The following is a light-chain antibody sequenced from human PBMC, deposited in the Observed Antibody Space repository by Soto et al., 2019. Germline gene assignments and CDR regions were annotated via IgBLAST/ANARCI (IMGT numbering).Light chain of an antibody. V-gene: IGKV1-9*01. CDR3: QQLNSYPLMYT. CDR1: QGISSY. CDR2: AAS. Sequence: IQLTQSPSSLSASVGDRVTITCRASQGISSYLAWYQQKPGKAPKLLIYAASTLQSGVPPRFSGSESGTDFTLTISSLQPEDFATYYCQQLNSYPLMYTFGQGTKLEIK. J-gene: IGKJ2*01.